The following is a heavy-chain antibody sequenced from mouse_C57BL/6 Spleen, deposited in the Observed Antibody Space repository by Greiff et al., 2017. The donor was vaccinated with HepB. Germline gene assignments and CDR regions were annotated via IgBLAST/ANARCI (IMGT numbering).Heavy chain of an antibody. CDR2: ISYSGST. V-gene: IGHV3-8*01. J-gene: IGHJ3*01. D-gene: IGHD2-4*01. CDR3: VYYDYDGRVFAY. Sequence: EVKVVESGPGLAKPSQTLSLTCSVTGYSITSDYWNWIRKFPGNKLEYMGYISYSGSTYYNPSLKSRISITRDTSKNQYYLQLNSVTTEDTATYYWVYYDYDGRVFAYWGQGTLVTVSA. CDR1: GYSITSDY.